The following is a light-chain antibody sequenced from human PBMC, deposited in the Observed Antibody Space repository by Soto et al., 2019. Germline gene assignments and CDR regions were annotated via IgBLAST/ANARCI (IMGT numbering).Light chain of an antibody. V-gene: IGLV2-14*01. J-gene: IGLJ3*02. CDR1: SSDVGGYDY. CDR3: QSYDSYLTWV. CDR2: EVS. Sequence: QSALTQPASVSVSPGKSITISCTGTSSDVGGYDYVSWYQLHPGKAPKLMVFEVSNRPSGVSYRFSGSKSGNTASLTISGLQAEDEADYYCQSYDSYLTWVFGGGTKVTVL.